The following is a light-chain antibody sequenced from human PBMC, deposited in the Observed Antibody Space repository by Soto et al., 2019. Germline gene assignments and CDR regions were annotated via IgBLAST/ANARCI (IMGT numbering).Light chain of an antibody. V-gene: IGKV1-5*01. J-gene: IGKJ1*01. CDR2: DAS. CDR1: QSISSW. CDR3: QQYNSYPWT. Sequence: DIQMTQSPSTLSASVGERVTITCRASQSISSWLAWYQQKPGKAPKLLIYDASSLESGVPSRFSGSGSGTEFTLTISSLQPDDFATYYCQQYNSYPWTFGQGPKVEIK.